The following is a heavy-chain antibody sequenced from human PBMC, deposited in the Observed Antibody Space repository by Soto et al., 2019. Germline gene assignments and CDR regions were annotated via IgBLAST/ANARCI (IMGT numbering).Heavy chain of an antibody. CDR2: MNPNSGNT. J-gene: IGHJ5*02. D-gene: IGHD5-12*01. Sequence: QVQLVQSGAEVKKPGASVKVSCKASGYTFTSYDIKWVRQATGQGLEWMGWMNPNSGNTGYAQKFQGRVTMTRNTSISTAYMELSSLRSEDTAVYYCAMGLRLPNWFDPWGQGTLVTVSS. CDR1: GYTFTSYD. CDR3: AMGLRLPNWFDP. V-gene: IGHV1-8*01.